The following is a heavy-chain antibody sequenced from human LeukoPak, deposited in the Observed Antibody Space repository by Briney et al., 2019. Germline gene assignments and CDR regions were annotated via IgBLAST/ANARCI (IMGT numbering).Heavy chain of an antibody. CDR1: GGSISSSSYY. Sequence: ASETLSLTCTVSGGSISSSSYYWSWIRQPPGKGLEWIGEINHSGSTNYNPSLKSRVTVSVDTSKNQFSLKLNSVTAADTAVYYCARGRRGGGYLYYFDYWGQGTLVTVSS. CDR3: ARGRRGGGYLYYFDY. D-gene: IGHD5-12*01. V-gene: IGHV4-39*07. CDR2: INHSGST. J-gene: IGHJ4*02.